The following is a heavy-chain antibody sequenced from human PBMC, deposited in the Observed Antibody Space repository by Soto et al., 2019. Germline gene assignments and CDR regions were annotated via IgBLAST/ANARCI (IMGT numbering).Heavy chain of an antibody. CDR3: ASAGYCSGGSCFGMDV. J-gene: IGHJ6*02. V-gene: IGHV3-21*01. CDR2: ISSSSSYI. CDR1: GFTFSSYI. D-gene: IGHD2-15*01. Sequence: GGSLRLSCAASGFTFSSYIMNWVRQSPGKGLEWVSSISSSSSYIYYADSVKGRFTISRDNAKNSLYLQMNSLRAEDTAVYYCASAGYCSGGSCFGMDVWGQGTTVTVSS.